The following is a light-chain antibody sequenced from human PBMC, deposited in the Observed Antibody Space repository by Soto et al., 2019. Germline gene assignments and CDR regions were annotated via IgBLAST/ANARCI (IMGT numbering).Light chain of an antibody. CDR1: QSIGDL. Sequence: DIQVTQSRSTLSASVEDRGTITCRASQSIGDLLAWYQQKPGEAPKLLIYKASYLESGVPSRFSGSGSGTEFTLTISSLQPEDLATYYCQHYSAFSVTFGQGTKV. J-gene: IGKJ1*01. CDR2: KAS. V-gene: IGKV1-5*03. CDR3: QHYSAFSVT.